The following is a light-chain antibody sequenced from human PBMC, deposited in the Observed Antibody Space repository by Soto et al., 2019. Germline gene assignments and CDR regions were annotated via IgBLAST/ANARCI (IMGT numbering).Light chain of an antibody. V-gene: IGKV3-20*01. Sequence: EIVLTQSPGTLSLSPGERATLSCRASQSVASAYLAWYQHKPGQAPRLLIYGSSSRAVGVPDRISGSGSVTDFTLTISRLEPEDFAVYYCQQYASSRWTFGQGTKVEAK. CDR2: GSS. CDR1: QSVASAY. CDR3: QQYASSRWT. J-gene: IGKJ1*01.